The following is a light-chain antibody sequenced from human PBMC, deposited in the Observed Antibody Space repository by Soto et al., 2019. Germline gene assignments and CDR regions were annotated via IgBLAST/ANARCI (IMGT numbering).Light chain of an antibody. CDR3: QQYNNWPLT. Sequence: EIVFTQSPGTLSLSPGERATLSVRASQSISSSYLAWYQQKPGQAPRLLIYAASTRATGLPARFSGSGSGTEFTLTISSLQSEDFAVYSCQQYNNWPLTFGQGTKVDTK. CDR2: AAS. J-gene: IGKJ1*01. CDR1: QSISSSY. V-gene: IGKV3-15*01.